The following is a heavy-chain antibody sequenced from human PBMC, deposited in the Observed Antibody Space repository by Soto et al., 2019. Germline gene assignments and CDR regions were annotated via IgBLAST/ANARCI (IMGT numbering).Heavy chain of an antibody. V-gene: IGHV4-39*01. CDR2: MSYSGST. D-gene: IGHD5-12*01. CDR3: ARHRVPSVYDPIPGCFDS. CDR1: GGSLSSSSSY. Sequence: QLQLQESGPGLVKPSETLSLTCTVSGGSLSSSSSYWGWIRQPPGKGLEWIGSMSYSGSTYHNPSLKRRVTLSVGTSQSRFSLKLTSVTAADTAVYYCARHRVPSVYDPIPGCFDSWGQGILVTASS. J-gene: IGHJ4*02.